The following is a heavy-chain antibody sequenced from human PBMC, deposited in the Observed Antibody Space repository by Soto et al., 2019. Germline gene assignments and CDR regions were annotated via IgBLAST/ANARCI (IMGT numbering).Heavy chain of an antibody. D-gene: IGHD3-9*01. CDR3: AKAGYDILTCYLVHYYYYGMDV. CDR1: GFTFSSYA. V-gene: IGHV3-23*01. Sequence: EVQLLESGGGLVQPGGSLRLSCAASGFTFSSYAMSWVRQAPGKGLEWVSVISGSGVSTYYAASVKGRFTISRHNSKNTLYLKRNTLRAKDKAVYYCAKAGYDILTCYLVHYYYYGMDVWGQGTTVTVSS. CDR2: ISGSGVST. J-gene: IGHJ6*02.